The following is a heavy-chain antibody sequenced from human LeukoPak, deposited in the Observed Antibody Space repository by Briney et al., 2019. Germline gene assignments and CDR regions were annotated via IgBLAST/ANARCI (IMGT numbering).Heavy chain of an antibody. D-gene: IGHD3-3*01. CDR3: ARSRYDVVYFDY. CDR1: GFTFDDYA. V-gene: IGHV3-48*01. CDR2: ISTSSSTI. Sequence: PGRSLRLSCAASGFTFDDYAMHWVRQAPGKGLERVSYISTSSSTIYYADSVKGRFTISRDNAKNSLYLQMNSLRAEDTAVYYCARSRYDVVYFDYWGQGTLVTVSS. J-gene: IGHJ4*02.